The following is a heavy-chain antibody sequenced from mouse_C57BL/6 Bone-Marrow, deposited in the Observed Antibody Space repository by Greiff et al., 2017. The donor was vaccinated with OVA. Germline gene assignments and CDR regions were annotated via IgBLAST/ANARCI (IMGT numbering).Heavy chain of an antibody. CDR1: GFTFSSYA. J-gene: IGHJ3*01. D-gene: IGHD2-1*01. CDR2: ISSGGDYI. Sequence: EVKLVESGEGLVKPGGSLKLSCAASGFTFSSYAMSWVRQTPEKRLEWVAYISSGGDYIYYADTVKGRFTISRDNAKNTLYLQMSSLKAEDTAMYYCTRGALLWDPWFAYWGQGTLVTVSA. CDR3: TRGALLWDPWFAY. V-gene: IGHV5-9-1*02.